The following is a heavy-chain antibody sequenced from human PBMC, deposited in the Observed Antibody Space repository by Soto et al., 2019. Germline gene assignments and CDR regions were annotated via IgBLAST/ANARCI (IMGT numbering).Heavy chain of an antibody. J-gene: IGHJ4*02. V-gene: IGHV3-23*01. CDR2: ISGSGGSA. CDR3: AKASGWFGEFDY. D-gene: IGHD3-10*01. CDR1: GFTFSSYD. Sequence: EVQLLESGGGLVQPGGSLRLSCAASGFTFSSYDMNWVRQAPGKGLEWVSAISGSGGSAYYADSVKGRFTISRDNSKNTLYLQMNNLRAEDTAVYFCAKASGWFGEFDYWGQGTLVTVSS.